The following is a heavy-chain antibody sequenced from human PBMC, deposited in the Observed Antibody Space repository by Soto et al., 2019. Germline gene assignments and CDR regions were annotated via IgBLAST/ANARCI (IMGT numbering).Heavy chain of an antibody. CDR2: INSDGSTT. J-gene: IGHJ4*02. CDR1: GLTFSSHW. D-gene: IGHD6-13*01. CDR3: ARAASSWTMNLDY. V-gene: IGHV3-74*01. Sequence: EVQLVESGGGLLQPGGSLRLSCVASGLTFSSHWVHWVRQAPGKGLVWVSGINSDGSTTAYADSVKGRFTIYRDNDKYMWYLQMNSLRTKDTAVYYCARAASSWTMNLDYGGQGSLVNVSS.